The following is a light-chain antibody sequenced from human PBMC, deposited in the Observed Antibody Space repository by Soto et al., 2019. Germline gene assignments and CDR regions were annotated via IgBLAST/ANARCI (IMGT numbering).Light chain of an antibody. CDR2: GAS. V-gene: IGKV3-20*01. CDR1: QSVSSSY. CDR3: QQYGSSPWT. J-gene: IGKJ1*01. Sequence: EIVLTQSPGTLSLSSGERATLSCRASQSVSSSYLAWYQQKPGQAPRLLIYGASSRATGIPDRFSGSGSGTDFTLTISRLEPEDFAVYYCQQYGSSPWTFGQGTKLQIQ.